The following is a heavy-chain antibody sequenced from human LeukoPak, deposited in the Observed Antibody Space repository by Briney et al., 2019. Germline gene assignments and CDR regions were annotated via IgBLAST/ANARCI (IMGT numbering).Heavy chain of an antibody. CDR1: GGSISSYY. V-gene: IGHV4-59*01. J-gene: IGHJ3*02. Sequence: SETLSLTCTVSGGSISSYYWSWIRQPPGKGLEWIGYIYYSGSTNSNPSLKSRVTISVDTSKNQFTLKLSSVTAADTAVYYCARESTLGPRDAFDIWGQGTMVTVSS. CDR3: ARESTLGPRDAFDI. CDR2: IYYSGST.